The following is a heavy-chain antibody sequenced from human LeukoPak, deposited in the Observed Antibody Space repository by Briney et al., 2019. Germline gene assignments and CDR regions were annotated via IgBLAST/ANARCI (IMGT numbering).Heavy chain of an antibody. J-gene: IGHJ5*02. CDR1: GYTFTGYY. Sequence: ASVKVSCKASGYTFTGYYMHWVRQAPGQGLEWMGWINPNSGGTNYARKFQGRVTMTRDTSISTAYMELSRLRSDDTAVYYCARARWGGYDILTGYLNWFDPWGQGTLVTVSS. D-gene: IGHD3-9*01. V-gene: IGHV1-2*02. CDR3: ARARWGGYDILTGYLNWFDP. CDR2: INPNSGGT.